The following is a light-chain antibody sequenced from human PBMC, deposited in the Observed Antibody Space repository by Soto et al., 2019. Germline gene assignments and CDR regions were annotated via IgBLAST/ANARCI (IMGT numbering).Light chain of an antibody. Sequence: DIVMTQSPLSLSVTPGQPASISCKSSQSLLHSDGKTYLYWYLQKPGQPPQLLISAVSNRFSGXPXRXTGSGSGTDFTLKTSRVEAEDVGIYYCVQSIQLPSITFGQGTRMEIK. CDR2: AVS. CDR3: VQSIQLPSIT. V-gene: IGKV2D-29*01. CDR1: QSLLHSDGKTY. J-gene: IGKJ5*01.